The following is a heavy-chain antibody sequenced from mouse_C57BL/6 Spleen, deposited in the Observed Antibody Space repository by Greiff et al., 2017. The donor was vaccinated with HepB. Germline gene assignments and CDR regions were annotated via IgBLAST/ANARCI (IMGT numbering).Heavy chain of an antibody. D-gene: IGHD2-1*01. CDR2: IDPENGDT. V-gene: IGHV14-4*01. Sequence: DVKLQESGAELVRPGASVKLSCTASGFNIKDDYMHWVKQRPEQGLEWIGWIDPENGDTEYASKFQGKATITADTSSNTAYLQLSSLTSEDTAVYYCTPYGNYGTSMDYWGQGTSVTVSS. CDR1: GFNIKDDY. CDR3: TPYGNYGTSMDY. J-gene: IGHJ4*01.